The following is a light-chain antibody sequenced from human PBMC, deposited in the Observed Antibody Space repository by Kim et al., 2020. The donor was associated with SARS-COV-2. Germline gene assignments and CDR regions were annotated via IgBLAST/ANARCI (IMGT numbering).Light chain of an antibody. CDR1: KLGGRY. CDR3: QAWDNNAAI. V-gene: IGLV3-1*01. Sequence: VPPGQPAPSPGSGDKLGGRYVSWYQQRPGQTPVLVMYQDIERPSGIPDRFSGSNSGNTATLTISGTQAMDEADYYCQAWDNNAAIFGGGTQLTVL. CDR2: QDI. J-gene: IGLJ2*01.